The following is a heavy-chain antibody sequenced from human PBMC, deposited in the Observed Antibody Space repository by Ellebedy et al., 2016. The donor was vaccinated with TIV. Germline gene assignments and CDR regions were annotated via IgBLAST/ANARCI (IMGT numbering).Heavy chain of an antibody. CDR1: GGSFSGYY. V-gene: IGHV4-34*01. Sequence: SETLSLXXAVYGGSFSGYYWSWIRQPPGKGLEWIGEINHSGSTNYNPSLKSRVTISVDTSKNQFSLKLSSVTAADTAVYYCARADYGGNNAFDIWGQGTMVTVSS. D-gene: IGHD4-23*01. CDR3: ARADYGGNNAFDI. CDR2: INHSGST. J-gene: IGHJ3*02.